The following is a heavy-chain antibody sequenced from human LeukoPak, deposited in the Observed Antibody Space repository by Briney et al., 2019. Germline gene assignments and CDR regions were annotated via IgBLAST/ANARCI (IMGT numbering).Heavy chain of an antibody. CDR1: GYTFTGYY. D-gene: IGHD6-13*01. V-gene: IGHV1-2*02. J-gene: IGHJ4*02. Sequence: ASVKVSCKASGYTFTGYYMHWVRQAPGQGLEWMGWINPNSGGTNYAQKFQGRVTMTRDTSISTAYMELSRLRSDDTAVYYCARADSSSWYTFDYWGQGTLVTVSS. CDR3: ARADSSSWYTFDY. CDR2: INPNSGGT.